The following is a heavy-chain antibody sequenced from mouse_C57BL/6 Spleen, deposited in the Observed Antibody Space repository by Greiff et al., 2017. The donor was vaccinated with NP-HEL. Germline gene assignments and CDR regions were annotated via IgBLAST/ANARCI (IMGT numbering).Heavy chain of an antibody. V-gene: IGHV7-3*01. J-gene: IGHJ4*01. CDR3: ARYGAHSNYDEGAMDY. CDR2: IRNKANGYTT. D-gene: IGHD2-5*01. Sequence: EVQVVESGGGLVQPGGSLSLSCAASGFTFTDYYMSWVRQPPGKALEWLGFIRNKANGYTTEYSASVKGRFTISRDNSQSILYLQMNALRAEDSATYYCARYGAHSNYDEGAMDYWGQGTSVTVSS. CDR1: GFTFTDYY.